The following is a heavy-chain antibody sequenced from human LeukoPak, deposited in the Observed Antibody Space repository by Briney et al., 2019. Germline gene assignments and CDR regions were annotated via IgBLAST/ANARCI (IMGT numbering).Heavy chain of an antibody. CDR3: AKFLPTHIVVANYYFDY. Sequence: PGGSLRLSCAASGFTFSSYDMSWVRQAPGKGLEWVTAISGSGGSTYYADSVKGGFTISRDNSKNTLYLQMNSLRAEDTAVYYCAKFLPTHIVVANYYFDYWGQGTLVTVSS. V-gene: IGHV3-23*01. J-gene: IGHJ4*02. CDR1: GFTFSSYD. CDR2: ISGSGGST. D-gene: IGHD2-21*01.